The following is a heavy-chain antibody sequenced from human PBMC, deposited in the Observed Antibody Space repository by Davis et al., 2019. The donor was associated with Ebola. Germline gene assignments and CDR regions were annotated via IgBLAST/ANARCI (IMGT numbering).Heavy chain of an antibody. Sequence: GESLKISCAASGFTFSSYAMHWVRQAPGKGLEWVVVISYDGSNKYYADSVKGRFTISRDNSKNTLYLQMNSLRAEDTAVYYCARGDYYGSGTEPHFDYWGQGALVTVSS. D-gene: IGHD3-10*01. CDR2: ISYDGSNK. CDR3: ARGDYYGSGTEPHFDY. J-gene: IGHJ4*02. CDR1: GFTFSSYA. V-gene: IGHV3-30*04.